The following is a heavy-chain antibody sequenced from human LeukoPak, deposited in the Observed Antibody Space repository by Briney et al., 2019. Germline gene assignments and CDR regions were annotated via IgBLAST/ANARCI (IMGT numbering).Heavy chain of an antibody. CDR2: INAGNGNT. Sequence: ASVKVSCKASGYTFTSYAMHWVRQAPGQRLEWMRWINAGNGNTKYSQKFQGRVTITRDTSASTAYMELRSLRSDDTAVYYCAGDGATGIVVVPAAIPFDYWGPGTLVTVSS. D-gene: IGHD2-2*02. CDR3: AGDGATGIVVVPAAIPFDY. V-gene: IGHV1-3*01. J-gene: IGHJ4*02. CDR1: GYTFTSYA.